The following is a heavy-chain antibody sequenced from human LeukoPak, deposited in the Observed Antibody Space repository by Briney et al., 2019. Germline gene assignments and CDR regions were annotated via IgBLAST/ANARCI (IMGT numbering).Heavy chain of an antibody. J-gene: IGHJ3*01. V-gene: IGHV3-53*04. Sequence: GRSLTLSCAASGFTFSNAWMTWVRQAPGKGLDWVSVIYSAAGPYYADSVKGRFTISRHNSKNTLSLEMDSLSPEDTALYYCARGKLGTLLGAFDLWGEPTMAADSS. D-gene: IGHD3-16*01. CDR2: IYSAAGP. CDR3: ARGKLGTLLGAFDL. CDR1: GFTFSNAW.